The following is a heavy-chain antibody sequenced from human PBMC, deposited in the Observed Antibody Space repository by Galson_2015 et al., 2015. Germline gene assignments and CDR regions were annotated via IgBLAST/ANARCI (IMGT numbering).Heavy chain of an antibody. CDR2: IRTGSSDI. CDR1: GFIFSSYS. Sequence: SLRLSCAVSGFIFSSYSMNWVRQAPGKGLEWVSYIRTGSSDIYYADSVKGRFTISRDDAKNSLYLQMSSLRDEDTGIYYCARVHTAGFYTMDSWGQGTLDTVSS. D-gene: IGHD2-21*02. J-gene: IGHJ4*02. V-gene: IGHV3-48*02. CDR3: ARVHTAGFYTMDS.